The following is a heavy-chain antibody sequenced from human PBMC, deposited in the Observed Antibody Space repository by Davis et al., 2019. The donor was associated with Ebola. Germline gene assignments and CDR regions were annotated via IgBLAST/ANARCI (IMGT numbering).Heavy chain of an antibody. J-gene: IGHJ4*02. CDR2: IDASGSHI. CDR1: GFTFSAYE. Sequence: PGGSLRLSCTASGFTFSAYEMDWVRQAPGKGLELVSYIDASGSHIYYADSVKGRITVSRDNAKSSLYLQMSSLRAEDTAVYYCVRDRRSNYDENRRGDYWGQGTLVTVSS. D-gene: IGHD4-17*01. V-gene: IGHV3-48*03. CDR3: VRDRRSNYDENRRGDY.